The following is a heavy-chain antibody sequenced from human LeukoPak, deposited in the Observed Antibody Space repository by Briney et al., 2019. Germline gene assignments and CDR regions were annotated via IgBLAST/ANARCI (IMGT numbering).Heavy chain of an antibody. CDR1: GFTFSNAW. CDR2: IKSKTDGRTT. V-gene: IGHV3-15*01. D-gene: IGHD4-11*01. Sequence: GGSLRLSCAASGFTFSNAWMSWVRQAPGKGLEWVGRIKSKTDGRTTDYAAPVKGRFTISRDDSKNTLYLQMNSLKTEDTAVYYCTWTTPDYWGQGTLVTVSS. CDR3: TWTTPDY. J-gene: IGHJ4*02.